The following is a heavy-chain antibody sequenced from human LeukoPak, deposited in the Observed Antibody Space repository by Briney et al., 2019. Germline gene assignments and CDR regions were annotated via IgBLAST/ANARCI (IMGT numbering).Heavy chain of an antibody. CDR2: FYTSGST. CDR3: ARMPVPIHDAFDI. V-gene: IGHV4-4*07. CDR1: GGSISGYY. D-gene: IGHD2-2*01. Sequence: SETLSLTCTVSGGSISGYYWSWIRQPAGKGLERIGRFYTSGSTNYNPSLKSRVTMSLDTSKSHFSLKLSSVTAADSAIYFCARMPVPIHDAFDIWGQGTAVMVSS. J-gene: IGHJ3*02.